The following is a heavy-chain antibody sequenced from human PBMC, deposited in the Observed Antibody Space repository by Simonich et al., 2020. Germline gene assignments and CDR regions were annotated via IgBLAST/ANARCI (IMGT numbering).Heavy chain of an antibody. V-gene: IGHV3-21*01. J-gene: IGHJ6*02. CDR1: GFTFSSYS. D-gene: IGHD6-19*01. CDR2: ISSSSSYR. Sequence: EVQLVESGGGLVKPGGSLRLSCAASGFTFSSYSMNWLRQAPGKGLEWVSSISSSSSYRYSADACKGRFTISRENAKNALYRQRNSLRAEDTAVYYCARWIAVAGTGAYGMDVWAQGTTVTVSS. CDR3: ARWIAVAGTGAYGMDV.